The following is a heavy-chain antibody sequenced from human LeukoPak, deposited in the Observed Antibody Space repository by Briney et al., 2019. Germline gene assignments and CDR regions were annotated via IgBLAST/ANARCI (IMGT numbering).Heavy chain of an antibody. J-gene: IGHJ4*02. V-gene: IGHV4-59*01. Sequence: SETLSLTCTVSGGSISSYYWSWIRQPPGKGLEWIGYIYYSGSTNYNPSLKSRVTISVDTSKNQFSLKLSSVTAADTAVYYCARDVRGAGTVDYWGQGTLVTVSS. D-gene: IGHD6-13*01. CDR2: IYYSGST. CDR1: GGSISSYY. CDR3: ARDVRGAGTVDY.